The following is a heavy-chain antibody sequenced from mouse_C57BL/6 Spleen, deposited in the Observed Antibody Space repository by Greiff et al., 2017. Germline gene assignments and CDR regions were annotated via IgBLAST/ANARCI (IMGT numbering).Heavy chain of an antibody. Sequence: QVQLQQPGTELVKPGASVKLSCKASGYTFTSYWMHWVKQRPGQGLEWIGNINPSNGGTNYNEKLKSKATLTVDKSSSTAYMQLSSLTSEDSAVYYCAIITTVVEYYFDYWGQGTTLTVSS. V-gene: IGHV1-53*01. CDR3: AIITTVVEYYFDY. CDR1: GYTFTSYW. D-gene: IGHD1-1*01. J-gene: IGHJ2*01. CDR2: INPSNGGT.